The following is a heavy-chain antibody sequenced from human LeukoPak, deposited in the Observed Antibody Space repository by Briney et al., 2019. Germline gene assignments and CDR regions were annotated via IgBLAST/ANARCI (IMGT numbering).Heavy chain of an antibody. CDR2: TRNKPHKYTT. CDR1: GFTFSDHY. CDR3: TTDGEDDSSGFYSDY. Sequence: GGSLRLSCAASGFTFSDHYMDWVRQAPGKGLEWVGRTRNKPHKYTTEYAASVKGRFIVSRDDSKNSFYLQMNSLKTEDTAVYYCTTDGEDDSSGFYSDYWGQGTLVTVSS. D-gene: IGHD3-22*01. V-gene: IGHV3-72*01. J-gene: IGHJ4*02.